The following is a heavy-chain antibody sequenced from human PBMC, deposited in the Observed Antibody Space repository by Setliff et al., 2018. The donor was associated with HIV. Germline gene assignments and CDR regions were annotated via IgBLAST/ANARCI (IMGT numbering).Heavy chain of an antibody. Sequence: GGSLRLSCVASGFTFSSYCMDWFRQAPGKGLEWVSSISISRGNTFYADSVKGRFTISRDDSKNTLYLQMSSLRAEDTAVYYCAKDSPGYSSGWYEGVSWGQGTLVTVSS. CDR3: AKDSPGYSSGWYEGVS. J-gene: IGHJ5*02. CDR2: ISISRGNT. D-gene: IGHD6-19*01. V-gene: IGHV3-23*01. CDR1: GFTFSSYC.